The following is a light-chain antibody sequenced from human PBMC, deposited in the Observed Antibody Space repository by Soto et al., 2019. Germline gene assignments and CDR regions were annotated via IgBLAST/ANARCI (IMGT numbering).Light chain of an antibody. CDR2: GAS. J-gene: IGKJ3*01. CDR3: QQYNNWPLT. V-gene: IGKV3-15*01. Sequence: EIVMTQSPATLSVSPGERATLSCRASQSVGSNLAWYQQKPGQAPRLLIYGASSRPTGIPARFSGSESGTEFTLTISSLQSEDFAVYYCQQYNNWPLTFGPGPKWISN. CDR1: QSVGSN.